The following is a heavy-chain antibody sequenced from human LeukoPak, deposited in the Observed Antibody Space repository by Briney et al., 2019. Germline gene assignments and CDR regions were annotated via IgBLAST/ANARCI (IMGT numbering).Heavy chain of an antibody. J-gene: IGHJ4*02. D-gene: IGHD1-26*01. V-gene: IGHV3-33*01. CDR2: IWFDGGNK. CDR1: GFTFSSYG. CDR3: ARRVGATQPFDY. Sequence: GGSLRLSCAASGFTFSSYGMHWVRQAPGKGLEWVAVIWFDGGNKYYADSVKGRFTISRDNSKNTLYLQMSSLRAEDTAVYYCARRVGATQPFDYWGQGTLVTVSS.